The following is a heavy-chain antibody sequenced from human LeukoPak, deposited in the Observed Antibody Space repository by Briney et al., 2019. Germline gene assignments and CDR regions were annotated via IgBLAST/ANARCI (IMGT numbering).Heavy chain of an antibody. Sequence: ASVKVSCKASGYTFTGYYMHWVRQAPGQGLEWMGRINPNSGGTNYAQKFQGRVTMTRDTSISTAYMELSRLRSDDTAVYYCARVHRGYYYDSSGYYDTFGGHAFDIWGQGTMVTVSS. V-gene: IGHV1-2*06. D-gene: IGHD3-22*01. CDR3: ARVHRGYYYDSSGYYDTFGGHAFDI. CDR1: GYTFTGYY. J-gene: IGHJ3*02. CDR2: INPNSGGT.